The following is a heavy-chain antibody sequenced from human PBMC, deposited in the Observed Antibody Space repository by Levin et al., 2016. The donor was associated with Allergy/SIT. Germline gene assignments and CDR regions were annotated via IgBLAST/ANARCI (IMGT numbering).Heavy chain of an antibody. V-gene: IGHV1-18*01. CDR3: ARHEGSGWFYPLDS. J-gene: IGHJ4*02. D-gene: IGHD6-19*01. CDR1: GYTLSSYG. Sequence: ASVKVSCKASGYTLSSYGLSWVRQAPGQGLEWLGWISTHTGNTNYAQKLQGRVTMTTDTSTNTAHMELRSLTSDDTAVYYCARHEGSGWFYPLDSWGQGTLVTVSS. CDR2: ISTHTGNT.